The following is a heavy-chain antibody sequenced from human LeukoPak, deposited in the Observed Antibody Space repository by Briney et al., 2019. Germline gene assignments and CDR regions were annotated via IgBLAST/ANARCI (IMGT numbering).Heavy chain of an antibody. D-gene: IGHD3-10*01. Sequence: KPSETLALPCTGSGGSVSRTTYYWSRSPPPPRKGLEWVGSINYSGSTYYNPSLKSRVTISVDTSENQFSLKLSSVTAADTAVYYCARYVVYGSGKYYFDYWGQGTLVTVSS. J-gene: IGHJ4*02. CDR3: ARYVVYGSGKYYFDY. V-gene: IGHV4-39*01. CDR1: GGSVSRTTYY. CDR2: INYSGST.